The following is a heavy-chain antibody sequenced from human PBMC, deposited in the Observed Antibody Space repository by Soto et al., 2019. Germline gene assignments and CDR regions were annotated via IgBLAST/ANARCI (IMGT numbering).Heavy chain of an antibody. J-gene: IGHJ4*02. CDR2: ISGRDGST. CDR1: EFSFSNYA. V-gene: IGHV3-23*01. Sequence: GALRLSCAASEFSFSNYAMSWVRQAPGKGLQWVSTISGRDGSTYYADSVKGRFTVSRDNSKNTLYLQMNSLRAEDTAVYYCAKGPYGSGSFQDYWGQGTLVTVSS. D-gene: IGHD3-10*01. CDR3: AKGPYGSGSFQDY.